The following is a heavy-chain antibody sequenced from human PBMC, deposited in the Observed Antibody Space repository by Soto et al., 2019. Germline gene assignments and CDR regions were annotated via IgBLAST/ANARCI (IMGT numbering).Heavy chain of an antibody. V-gene: IGHV1-2*04. J-gene: IGHJ6*03. CDR1: GERFTASY. CDR3: ARESGGATATLDYYYFYMDV. D-gene: IGHD5-12*01. CDR2: INPNSGVT. Sequence: QVQLVQSGAEVKEPGASVTVSCRASGERFTASYMHWVRRAPVQGLEWMGGINPNSGVTRYAQKFQGWVTMTRDTSIRTVYMQLSRLGFDDTAIYYCARESGGATATLDYYYFYMDVWGTGTTVTVSS.